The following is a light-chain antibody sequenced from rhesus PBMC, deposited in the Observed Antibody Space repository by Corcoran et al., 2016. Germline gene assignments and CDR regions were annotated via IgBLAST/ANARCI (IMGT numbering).Light chain of an antibody. V-gene: IGKV1-28*02. Sequence: DIQMTQSPSSLSASVGDTVTITCRASQGISSYLNWFQQKPGKAPKLLIYAATTLQSGVPSRFSGSGSGTDFTHTISSLQPEDFATYYCQQYKGYPLTFGGGTKVEIK. J-gene: IGKJ4*01. CDR1: QGISSY. CDR2: AAT. CDR3: QQYKGYPLT.